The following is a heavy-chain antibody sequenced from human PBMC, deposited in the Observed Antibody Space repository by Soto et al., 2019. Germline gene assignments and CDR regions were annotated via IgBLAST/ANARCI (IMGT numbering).Heavy chain of an antibody. D-gene: IGHD3-3*01. CDR1: GYTFTGYY. CDR3: ARIPWYDFWSGYPKPYYFDY. CDR2: INPNSGGT. V-gene: IGHV1-2*02. Sequence: ASVKVSCKASGYTFTGYYMHWVRQAPGQGLEWMGWINPNSGGTNCAQKFQGRVTMTRDTSISTAYMELSRLRSDDTAVYYCARIPWYDFWSGYPKPYYFDYWGQGTLVTVSS. J-gene: IGHJ4*02.